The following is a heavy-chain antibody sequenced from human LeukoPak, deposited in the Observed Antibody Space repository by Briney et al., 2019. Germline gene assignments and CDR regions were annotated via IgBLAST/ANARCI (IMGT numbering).Heavy chain of an antibody. CDR2: IYHSGST. CDR3: ARDVEASYSSGYYYYYGMDV. V-gene: IGHV4-4*02. Sequence: SETLSLTCAVSGGSISSSNWWSWVRQPPGKGLEWIGEIYHSGSTNYNPSLKSRVTISVDKSKNQFSLKLSSVTAADTAVYYCARDVEASYSSGYYYYYGMDVWGQGTTVTVSS. CDR1: GGSISSSNW. J-gene: IGHJ6*02. D-gene: IGHD3-22*01.